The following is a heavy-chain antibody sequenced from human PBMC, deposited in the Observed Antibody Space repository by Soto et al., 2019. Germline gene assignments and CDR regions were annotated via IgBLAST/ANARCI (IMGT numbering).Heavy chain of an antibody. J-gene: IGHJ4*02. CDR1: GFTFSSYA. CDR2: ISGSGGST. Sequence: PGGSLRLSCAASGFTFSSYAMSWVRQAPGKGLEWVSAISGSGGSTYYADSVKGRFTISRDNSKNTLYLQMNSLRAEDTAVYYCAKGPGKWELFTQHTFDYWGQGTLVTVSS. CDR3: AKGPGKWELFTQHTFDY. V-gene: IGHV3-23*01. D-gene: IGHD1-26*01.